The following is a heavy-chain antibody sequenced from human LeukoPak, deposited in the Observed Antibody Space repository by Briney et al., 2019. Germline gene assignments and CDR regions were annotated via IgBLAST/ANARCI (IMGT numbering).Heavy chain of an antibody. D-gene: IGHD5-24*01. Sequence: PGGSLRLSCAASEFTFSRYSTNWVRQAPGKGLEWVSSISSNSNYIYYADSVKGRFTISRDNAKNSLYLQMNSLRAGDTAVYYCARDSTNFDYWGQGTLVTVSS. CDR3: ARDSTNFDY. CDR2: ISSNSNYI. CDR1: EFTFSRYS. V-gene: IGHV3-21*01. J-gene: IGHJ4*02.